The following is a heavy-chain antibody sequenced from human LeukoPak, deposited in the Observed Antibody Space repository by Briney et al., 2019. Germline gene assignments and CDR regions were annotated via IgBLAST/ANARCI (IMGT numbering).Heavy chain of an antibody. CDR1: GCSISSYY. CDR2: IDYSGSP. V-gene: IGHV4-59*01. Sequence: SETLSLTCGVSGCSISSYYWSWIRQPPGKGLEWIGYIDYSGSPNYNPSLKSRVTISADTSKNQFSLKLSSVTAADTAVYYCAREPGFDSSGYLNWFDPWGQGTLVTVSS. D-gene: IGHD3-22*01. J-gene: IGHJ5*02. CDR3: AREPGFDSSGYLNWFDP.